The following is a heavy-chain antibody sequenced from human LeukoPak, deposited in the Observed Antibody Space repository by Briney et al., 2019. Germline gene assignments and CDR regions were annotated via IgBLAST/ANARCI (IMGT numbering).Heavy chain of an antibody. CDR2: FIYGGTT. CDR3: ARHRGGYYRTAFDF. D-gene: IGHD3-22*01. J-gene: IGHJ4*02. CDR1: GESISTTNYY. V-gene: IGHV4-39*01. Sequence: SETLSLTCTVSGESISTTNYYWGWIRQSPGKGLEWAGSFIYGGTTYYNEFLQSRLTISADASKNQFSLTLSSVTAADTAVYYCARHRGGYYRTAFDFWGQGTLVTVSS.